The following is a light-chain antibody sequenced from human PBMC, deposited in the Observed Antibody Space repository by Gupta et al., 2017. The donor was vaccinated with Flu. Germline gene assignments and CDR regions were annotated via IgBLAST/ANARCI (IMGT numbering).Light chain of an antibody. J-gene: IGKJ3*01. CDR2: GAS. V-gene: IGKV3-15*01. CDR3: QQYNNWPLT. CDR1: QGINTN. Sequence: EIVMTQSPATLSVSPGERATLSCRASQGINTNLAWYQQIPGQAPSLLIFGASTRATGVAVRFSGSGSGTDFTLTISSLQSEDSAVYYCQQYNNWPLTFGPETKVNIK.